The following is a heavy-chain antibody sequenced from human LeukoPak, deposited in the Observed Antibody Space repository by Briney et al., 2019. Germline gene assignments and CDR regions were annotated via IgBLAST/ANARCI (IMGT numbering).Heavy chain of an antibody. CDR2: ISAYNGNT. J-gene: IGHJ4*02. D-gene: IGHD5-12*01. CDR3: ARPRRGGYEADY. CDR1: GYTFTSYG. Sequence: ASVKVSCTASGYTFTSYGISWVRQAPGQGLEWMGWISAYNGNTGYAQKFQGRVTMTRNTSISTAYMELSSLRSEDTAVYYCARPRRGGYEADYWGQGTLVTVSS. V-gene: IGHV1-8*02.